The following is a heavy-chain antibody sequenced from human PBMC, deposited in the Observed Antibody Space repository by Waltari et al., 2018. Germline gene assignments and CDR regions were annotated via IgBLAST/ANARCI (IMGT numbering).Heavy chain of an antibody. V-gene: IGHV1-2*06. CDR2: INPNSGGT. CDR3: ARGVEWELLQRLGDWFDP. D-gene: IGHD1-26*01. J-gene: IGHJ5*02. CDR1: GYTFTGYY. Sequence: QVQLVQSGAEVKKPGASVQVSCKASGYTFTGYYMHWVRQAPAHGLEWMGRINPNSGGTNYAQKFQGRVTMTRDTSISTAYMELSRLRSDDTAVYYCARGVEWELLQRLGDWFDPWGQGTLVTVSS.